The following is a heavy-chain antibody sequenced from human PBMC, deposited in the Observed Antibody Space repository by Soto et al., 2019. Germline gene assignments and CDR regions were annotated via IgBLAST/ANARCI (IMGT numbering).Heavy chain of an antibody. CDR2: ISSSSSYI. CDR3: ARVLTSGYCSGGSCYASDY. D-gene: IGHD2-15*01. CDR1: GFTFSSYS. V-gene: IGHV3-21*01. Sequence: GGSLRLSCAASGFTFSSYSMNWVRQAPGKGLEWVSSISSSSSYIYYADSVKGRFTISRDNAKNSLYLQMNSLRAEDTAVYYCARVLTSGYCSGGSCYASDYWGQGTLVTVSS. J-gene: IGHJ4*02.